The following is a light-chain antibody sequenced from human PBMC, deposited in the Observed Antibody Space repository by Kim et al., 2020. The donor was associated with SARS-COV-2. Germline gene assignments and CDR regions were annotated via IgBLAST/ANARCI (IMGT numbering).Light chain of an antibody. CDR1: NSNIGRTS. Sequence: QSVLTQPPSASGIPGQRVTISCSGSNSNIGRTSVNWYQQLPGTAPKLLIYSNNQRPSGVPDRFSGSKSGTSASLAISGLQSGDEADYYCAAWDDSLNGPVFGGGTQLTVL. V-gene: IGLV1-44*01. CDR2: SNN. CDR3: AAWDDSLNGPV. J-gene: IGLJ2*01.